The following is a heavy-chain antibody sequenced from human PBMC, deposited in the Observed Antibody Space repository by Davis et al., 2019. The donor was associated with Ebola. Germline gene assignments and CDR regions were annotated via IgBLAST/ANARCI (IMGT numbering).Heavy chain of an antibody. J-gene: IGHJ4*02. V-gene: IGHV3-21*01. D-gene: IGHD3-9*01. CDR1: GFTFSSYS. CDR2: ISSSSSYI. CDR3: AKDFDYENAY. Sequence: GESLKISCAASGFTFSSYSMNWVRQAPGKGLEWVSSISSSSSYIYYADSVKGRFTISRDNAKNSLYLQMNSLRADDTAVYFCAKDFDYENAYWGQGSLVTVSS.